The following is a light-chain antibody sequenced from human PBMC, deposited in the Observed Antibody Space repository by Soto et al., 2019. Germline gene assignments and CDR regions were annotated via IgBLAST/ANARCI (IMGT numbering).Light chain of an antibody. CDR3: QQYNSYPYR. CDR2: KAS. Sequence: DIQMTQSPSTLSASVGDRVTITCRASQSISSWLAWYQQKPGKAPKLLIYKASSLESGVPSRFSGSGSGKEFTLTISNLQPADFATYYFQQYNSYPYRCDQGTMLEI. V-gene: IGKV1-5*03. J-gene: IGKJ2*03. CDR1: QSISSW.